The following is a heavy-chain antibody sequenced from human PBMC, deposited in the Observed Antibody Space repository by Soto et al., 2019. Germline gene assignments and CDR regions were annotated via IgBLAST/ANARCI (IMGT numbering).Heavy chain of an antibody. D-gene: IGHD3-16*01. CDR2: IKYDGNEK. J-gene: IGHJ4*02. V-gene: IGHV3-7*05. Sequence: EVQVVDSGGGLVQPGGSLRLSCAASGFIFTNYWMSWVRQAPGKGLEWVAIIKYDGNEKYYVDPVKGRFTISRDNAKNSVYLQMSRLRAEDTAVYYCARVRYYDRNFDYWGQGTLVTVSS. CDR3: ARVRYYDRNFDY. CDR1: GFIFTNYW.